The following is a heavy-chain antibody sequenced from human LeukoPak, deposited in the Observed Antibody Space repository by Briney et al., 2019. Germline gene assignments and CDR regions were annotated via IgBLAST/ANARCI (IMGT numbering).Heavy chain of an antibody. Sequence: ASVKVSCKASGYTFTSYAMNWVRQAPGQGLEWMGWINPNSGGTNYAQKFQGGVTMTRDTSISTAYMELSRLRSDDTAVYYCARGLRYFDWLLPPLSENYYYGMDVWGQGTTVTVSS. CDR3: ARGLRYFDWLLPPLSENYYYGMDV. V-gene: IGHV1-2*02. J-gene: IGHJ6*02. CDR1: GYTFTSYA. D-gene: IGHD3-9*01. CDR2: INPNSGGT.